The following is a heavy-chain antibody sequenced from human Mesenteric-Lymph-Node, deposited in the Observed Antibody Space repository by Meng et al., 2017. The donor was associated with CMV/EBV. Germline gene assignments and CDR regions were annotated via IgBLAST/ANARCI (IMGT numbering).Heavy chain of an antibody. Sequence: SGDSFTKYAITWVRQAPGQGLEWMGGVIPVFGTPSYAQKFQGRVTVTADDSTSTAYMELSGLTSDDTAVYYCARRNYDILTGAFDYWGQGTLVTVSS. V-gene: IGHV1-69*01. J-gene: IGHJ4*02. CDR3: ARRNYDILTGAFDY. CDR1: GDSFTKYA. CDR2: VIPVFGTP. D-gene: IGHD3-9*01.